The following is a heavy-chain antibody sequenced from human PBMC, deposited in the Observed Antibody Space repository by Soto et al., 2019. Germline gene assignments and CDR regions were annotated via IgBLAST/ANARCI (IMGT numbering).Heavy chain of an antibody. D-gene: IGHD3-10*01. V-gene: IGHV3-21*01. CDR1: GFTFSSYS. Sequence: PGGSLRLSCAASGFTFSSYSMNWVRQAPGKGLEWVSSISSSSSYIYYADSVKGRFTISRDNAKNSLYLQMNSLRAEDTAVYYCARDKSMVRGVIKTPDAFDIWGQGTMVTVSS. J-gene: IGHJ3*02. CDR2: ISSSSSYI. CDR3: ARDKSMVRGVIKTPDAFDI.